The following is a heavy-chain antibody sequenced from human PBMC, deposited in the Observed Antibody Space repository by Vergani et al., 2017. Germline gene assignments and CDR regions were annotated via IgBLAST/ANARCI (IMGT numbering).Heavy chain of an antibody. Sequence: QVHLVESGGGVVQPGRSLRLSCVVSGCTSSYYGMHWVRQAPGKGLEWVAVISYDGTQKYYADSVKGRFTISRDNSKSTLYLLMNSLRTEDTAVYYCATKSCGTPGCQIGYFREWGQGTLVTVSS. J-gene: IGHJ1*01. CDR2: ISYDGTQK. V-gene: IGHV3-30*03. D-gene: IGHD1-1*01. CDR1: GCTSSYYG. CDR3: ATKSCGTPGCQIGYFRE.